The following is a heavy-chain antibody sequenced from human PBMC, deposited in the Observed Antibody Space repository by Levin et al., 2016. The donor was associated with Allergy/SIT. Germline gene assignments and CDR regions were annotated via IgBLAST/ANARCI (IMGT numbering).Heavy chain of an antibody. V-gene: IGHV1-69*01. Sequence: WVRQAPGQGLEWMGGIIPIFGTANYAQKFQGRVTITADESTSTAYMELSSLRSEDTAVYYCAITVTTFFDYWGQGTLVTVSS. D-gene: IGHD4-11*01. J-gene: IGHJ4*02. CDR2: IIPIFGTA. CDR3: AITVTTFFDY.